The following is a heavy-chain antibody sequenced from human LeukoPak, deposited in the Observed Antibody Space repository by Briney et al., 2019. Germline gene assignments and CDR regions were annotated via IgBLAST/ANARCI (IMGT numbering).Heavy chain of an antibody. CDR1: GYTFTSYC. CDR2: INPSGGST. CDR3: ARSRAHGSGSYYMAPLDP. Sequence: ASVKVSCKASGYTFTSYCMHWVRQAPGQGLEWMGIINPSGGSTSYAQKFQGRVTMTRDMSTSTVYMELSSLRSEDTTVYYCARSRAHGSGSYYMAPLDPWGQGTLVTVSS. D-gene: IGHD3-10*01. V-gene: IGHV1-46*01. J-gene: IGHJ5*02.